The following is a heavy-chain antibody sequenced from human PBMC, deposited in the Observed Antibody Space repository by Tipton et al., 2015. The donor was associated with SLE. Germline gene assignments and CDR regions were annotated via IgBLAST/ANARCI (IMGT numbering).Heavy chain of an antibody. D-gene: IGHD6-19*01. V-gene: IGHV4-59*01. Sequence: LRLSCSVSGGSISTYYWNWIRQPPGKGLEWIGYVDNSGSTNYNPSLRSRLTISVDTSRNQFSLKLSSVTAADTAVYYCAREEGQWDAFDIWGQGTMVTVSS. CDR3: AREEGQWDAFDI. CDR2: VDNSGST. J-gene: IGHJ3*02. CDR1: GGSISTYY.